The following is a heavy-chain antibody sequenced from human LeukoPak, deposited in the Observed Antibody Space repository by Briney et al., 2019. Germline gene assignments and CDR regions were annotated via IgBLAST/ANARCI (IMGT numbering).Heavy chain of an antibody. D-gene: IGHD2-2*01. J-gene: IGHJ5*02. CDR1: GGSVNSGGYY. CDR3: ARRLTQYDCFDP. Sequence: PSQTLSLTCTVSGGSVNSGGYYWSWIRQHPGKGLEWIGYIYYTGSTYYNPSLKSRATISVDTSKNQFSLKLSSVTPEDTAVYYCARRLTQYDCFDPWGQGILVTVSS. V-gene: IGHV4-31*03. CDR2: IYYTGST.